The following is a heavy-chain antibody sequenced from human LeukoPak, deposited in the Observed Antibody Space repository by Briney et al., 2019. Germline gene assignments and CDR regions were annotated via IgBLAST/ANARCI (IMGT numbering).Heavy chain of an antibody. Sequence: SETLSLTCAVYGGSFSDNYWSWIRQPPGKGLEWIGEINHSGSTNYNPPLKSRVTISVDTSKKQFSLKLSSVTAADTAVYYCARNGWYSLDYWGQGTLVTVSS. D-gene: IGHD6-19*01. CDR1: GGSFSDNY. J-gene: IGHJ4*02. CDR2: INHSGST. V-gene: IGHV4-34*01. CDR3: ARNGWYSLDY.